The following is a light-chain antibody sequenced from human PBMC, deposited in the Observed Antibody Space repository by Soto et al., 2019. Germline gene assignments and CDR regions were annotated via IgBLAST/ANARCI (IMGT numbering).Light chain of an antibody. Sequence: DIQLTQSPSFLSASVGDRVTITCRASQGISNYVLWYQQKPGTAPKLLIYAASTLQSGVASRFSGSGSGTEFTLTISSLQPEDFAIYYCQHLDSYPITFGQGTRLEIK. J-gene: IGKJ5*01. CDR1: QGISNY. V-gene: IGKV1-9*01. CDR2: AAS. CDR3: QHLDSYPIT.